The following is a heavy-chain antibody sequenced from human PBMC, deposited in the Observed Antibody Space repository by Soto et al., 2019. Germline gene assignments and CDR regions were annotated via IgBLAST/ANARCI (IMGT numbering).Heavy chain of an antibody. V-gene: IGHV1-8*01. CDR3: ARSIYCSGGSCYSEGDYYYYYMDV. CDR2: MNPNSGNT. J-gene: IGHJ6*03. Sequence: ASVKVSCKASGYTFTSYDINWVRQATGQGLEGMGWMNPNSGNTGYAQKLQGRVTMTRNTSISTAYMELSSLRSEDTAVYYCARSIYCSGGSCYSEGDYYYYYMDVWGKGTTVTVSS. D-gene: IGHD2-15*01. CDR1: GYTFTSYD.